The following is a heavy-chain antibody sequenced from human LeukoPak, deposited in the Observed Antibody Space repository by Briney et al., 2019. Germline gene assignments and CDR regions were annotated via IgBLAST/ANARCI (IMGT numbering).Heavy chain of an antibody. CDR3: ARSLRYFDWLYYYGMDV. D-gene: IGHD3-9*01. J-gene: IGHJ6*02. Sequence: SETLSLTCTVSGGSISSYYWSWIRQPPGKGREWIGEINHSGSTNYNPSLKSRVTISVDTSKNQFSLKLSSVTAADTAVYYCARSLRYFDWLYYYGMDVWGQGTTVTVSS. V-gene: IGHV4-34*01. CDR2: INHSGST. CDR1: GGSISSYY.